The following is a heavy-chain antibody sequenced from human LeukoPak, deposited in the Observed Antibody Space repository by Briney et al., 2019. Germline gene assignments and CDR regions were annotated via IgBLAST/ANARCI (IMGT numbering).Heavy chain of an antibody. Sequence: GGSLRLSCAASGFTFSSYIMNWVRQAPGKGLEWVSSISSSSNHIYYADSMKGRFTISRDNAKNSLYLQMNSLRAEDTAVYYCARVKGGYCSGGSCYLWDYWGQGTLVTVSS. D-gene: IGHD2-15*01. CDR3: ARVKGGYCSGGSCYLWDY. CDR1: GFTFSSYI. CDR2: ISSSSNHI. J-gene: IGHJ4*02. V-gene: IGHV3-21*01.